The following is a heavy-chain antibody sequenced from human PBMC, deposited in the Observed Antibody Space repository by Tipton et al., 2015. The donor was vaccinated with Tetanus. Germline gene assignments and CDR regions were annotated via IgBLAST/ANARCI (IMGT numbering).Heavy chain of an antibody. CDR3: VREMQQWIPEGGFDP. J-gene: IGHJ5*02. CDR1: GDFITSTSYY. CDR2: VENGGTA. Sequence: LSCTVSGDFITSTSYYWGWIRQAPGKGLEWIGAVENGGTAYYNPSLRSRVTISRDTSKNQVSLQLNSVTPEDSAVYYCVREMQQWIPEGGFDPWGQGTPVTVSS. V-gene: IGHV4-39*02. D-gene: IGHD3-16*01.